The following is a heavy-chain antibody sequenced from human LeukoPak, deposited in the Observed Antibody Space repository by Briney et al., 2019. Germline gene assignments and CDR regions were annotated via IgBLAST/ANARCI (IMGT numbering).Heavy chain of an antibody. Sequence: GGSLRLSCAASGFTFSDAWMSWVRQAPGKGLDWVGRIKSKTDGGTIDYAAPVKGRFTISRDDSKNTLYLQMNSLKTEDTALYYCTACSHYSDSVHNFDYWGQGTLVTVSS. D-gene: IGHD3-22*01. CDR3: TACSHYSDSVHNFDY. CDR1: GFTFSDAW. J-gene: IGHJ4*02. CDR2: IKSKTDGGTI. V-gene: IGHV3-15*01.